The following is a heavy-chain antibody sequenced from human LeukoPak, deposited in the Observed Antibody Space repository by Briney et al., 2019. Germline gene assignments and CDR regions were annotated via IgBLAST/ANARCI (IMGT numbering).Heavy chain of an antibody. J-gene: IGHJ4*02. V-gene: IGHV4-39*01. Sequence: PSETLSLTCTVSGGSISSSSYYWGWIRQPPGKGLEWIGSIYYSGSTYYNPSLKPRLTISVDTSKNQFSLKLTSVTAADTAVYYCSGAYNKYYFDYGGQGTLVTVSS. CDR2: IYYSGST. CDR1: GGSISSSSYY. D-gene: IGHD1-14*01. CDR3: SGAYNKYYFDY.